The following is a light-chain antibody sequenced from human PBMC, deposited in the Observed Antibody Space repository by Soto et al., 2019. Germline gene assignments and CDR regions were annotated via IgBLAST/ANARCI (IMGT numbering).Light chain of an antibody. CDR3: QQYNKWPNT. J-gene: IGKJ2*01. Sequence: EVLMTQSPVTLSVSPGESAALSCRASQSISTNLAWYQQKPGQAPRLLIYSASSRATGLPARFSGSGSGTEFTLTISRLQSEDLGVYYCQQYNKWPNTFGQGTRLEMK. CDR1: QSISTN. V-gene: IGKV3-15*01. CDR2: SAS.